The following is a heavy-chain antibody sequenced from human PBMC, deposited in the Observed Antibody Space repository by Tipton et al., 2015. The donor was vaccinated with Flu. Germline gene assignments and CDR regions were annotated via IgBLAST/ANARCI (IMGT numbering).Heavy chain of an antibody. D-gene: IGHD3-10*01. J-gene: IGHJ5*02. CDR3: ARPDSAVRIGAVDP. CDR2: IYFTGTT. CDR1: GGPISSSYY. Sequence: TLSLTCTVSGGPISSSYYWAWIRQPPGQGLELIGSIYFTGTTYYNPSLKSRVTIFKDTSKNQFSLKLTSVTARDTAVYYCARPDSAVRIGAVDPWGQGIRVTVSS. V-gene: IGHV4-39*01.